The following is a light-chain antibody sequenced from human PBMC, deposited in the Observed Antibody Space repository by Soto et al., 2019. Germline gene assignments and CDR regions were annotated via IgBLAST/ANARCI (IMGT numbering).Light chain of an antibody. V-gene: IGLV2-14*01. Sequence: QSVLTQPASVSGSPGQSITISCTGTSDDIGYYNYVSWYQHHPGKAPKLIIYEFTNRPSGVSNRFSGSKSANTASLTISGLQADDEGDYYCSSYTTISTLVFGAGTKLTVL. CDR1: SDDIGYYNY. CDR3: SSYTTISTLV. J-gene: IGLJ1*01. CDR2: EFT.